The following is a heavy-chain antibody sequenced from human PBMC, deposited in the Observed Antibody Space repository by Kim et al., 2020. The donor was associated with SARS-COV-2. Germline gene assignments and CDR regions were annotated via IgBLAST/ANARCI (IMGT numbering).Heavy chain of an antibody. CDR2: ITWKSDQI. V-gene: IGHV3-9*01. Sequence: GGSLRLSCAASGFRFGDYGMHWVRQAPGKGLEWVSGITWKSDQIGYADSVKGRFTISRDNARDYLFLQMNSLRVEDTAVYYCVKDRYGSGFNWFDPWGQGTLVIVSS. CDR3: VKDRYGSGFNWFDP. D-gene: IGHD3-10*01. J-gene: IGHJ5*02. CDR1: GFRFGDYG.